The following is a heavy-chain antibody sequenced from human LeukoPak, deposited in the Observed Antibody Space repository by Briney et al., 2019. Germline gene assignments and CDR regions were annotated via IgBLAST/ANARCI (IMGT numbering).Heavy chain of an antibody. Sequence: SETLSLTCTVSGGSISSSSYYWGWIRQPPGKGLEWIGSIYYSGSTYYNPSLKSRVTISVDTPKNQFSLKLSSVTAADTAVYYCARQEGLRFLEWLSLYMDVWGKGTTVTVS. V-gene: IGHV4-39*01. CDR3: ARQEGLRFLEWLSLYMDV. CDR1: GGSISSSSYY. D-gene: IGHD3-3*01. CDR2: IYYSGST. J-gene: IGHJ6*03.